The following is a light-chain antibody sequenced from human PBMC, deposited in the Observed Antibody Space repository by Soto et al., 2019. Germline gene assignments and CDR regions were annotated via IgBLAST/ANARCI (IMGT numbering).Light chain of an antibody. CDR2: EVI. V-gene: IGLV2-8*01. J-gene: IGLJ2*01. CDR3: TSYAGSNIPV. CDR1: SSDVGGYNY. Sequence: QSALTQPPSASGSPGQSVTISCTGTSSDVGGYNYVSWYQQHPGKAPKLMIYEVIKRPSGVPDRFSGSRSGNTASLTVSGLQAEDEADYYCTSYAGSNIPVFGGGTMLTVL.